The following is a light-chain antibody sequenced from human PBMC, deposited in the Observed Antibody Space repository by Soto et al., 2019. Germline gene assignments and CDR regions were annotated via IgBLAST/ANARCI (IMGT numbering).Light chain of an antibody. CDR2: GTS. J-gene: IGKJ2*01. CDR3: QQYGSSSMYT. CDR1: QSVSSSY. V-gene: IGKV3-20*01. Sequence: EIVLTQSPGTLSLSPGERATLSCRACQSVSSSYLDWYQQKPGQAPSLLIYGTSRRATGIPDRFSGSGSGTDFTLTISRLEPEDFAVYYCQQYGSSSMYTFGQGTKLEIK.